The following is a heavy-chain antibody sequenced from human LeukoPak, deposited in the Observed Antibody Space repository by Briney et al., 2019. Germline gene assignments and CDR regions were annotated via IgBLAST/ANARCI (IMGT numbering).Heavy chain of an antibody. CDR1: GGSFSGYY. J-gene: IGHJ5*02. Sequence: PSETLSLTCAVYGGSFSGYYWSWIRQPPGKGLEWIGEINHSGSTNYNPSLKSRVTISVDTSKNQFSLKLSSVTAADTAVYYCARSLVAANRGWFDPWGQGTLVTVSS. V-gene: IGHV4-34*01. CDR2: INHSGST. CDR3: ARSLVAANRGWFDP. D-gene: IGHD2-15*01.